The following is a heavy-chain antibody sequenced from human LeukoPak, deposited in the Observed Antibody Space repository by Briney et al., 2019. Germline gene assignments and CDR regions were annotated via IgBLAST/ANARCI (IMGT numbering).Heavy chain of an antibody. CDR1: GFTFSSYG. V-gene: IGHV3-30*03. Sequence: PGRSLRLSCASSGFTFSSYGMHWVRQAPGKGLEWVAVISYDGSNKYYADSVKGRFTISRDNSKNTLYLQMNSLRAEDTAVYYCASSSVASSFDYWGQGTLVTVSS. J-gene: IGHJ4*02. CDR2: ISYDGSNK. D-gene: IGHD6-6*01. CDR3: ASSSVASSFDY.